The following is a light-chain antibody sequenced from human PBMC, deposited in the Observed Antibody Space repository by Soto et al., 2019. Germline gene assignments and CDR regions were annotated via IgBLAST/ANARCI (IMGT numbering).Light chain of an antibody. J-gene: IGLJ2*01. CDR3: SSYTSSSTVL. Sequence: QSVLTQPASVSGSPGQSITISCTGTSSDIGGYNFVSWYQQHPGKAPQLLIYEVSNRPSGISNRFSGSKSGNTASLTLSGLQAEDEADYYCSSYTSSSTVLFGGGTKLTVL. CDR2: EVS. V-gene: IGLV2-14*01. CDR1: SSDIGGYNF.